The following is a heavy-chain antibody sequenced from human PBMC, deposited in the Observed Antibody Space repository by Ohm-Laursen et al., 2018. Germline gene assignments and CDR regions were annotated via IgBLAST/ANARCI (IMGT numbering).Heavy chain of an antibody. J-gene: IGHJ4*02. CDR3: AVGDRGTTAVAGDF. CDR1: GFSFSSYW. V-gene: IGHV3-7*01. CDR2: IELGGSET. D-gene: IGHD6-19*01. Sequence: GSLRLSCAASGFSFSSYWMTWARQAPGKGLEWVATIELGGSETYYVDSVKGRFTISRDNAKNSLYLQMNSLRAEDTAVYSCAVGDRGTTAVAGDFWGPGTLVTVSS.